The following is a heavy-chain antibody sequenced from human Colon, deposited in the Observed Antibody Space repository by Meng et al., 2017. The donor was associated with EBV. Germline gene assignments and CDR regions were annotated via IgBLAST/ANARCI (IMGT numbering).Heavy chain of an antibody. J-gene: IGHJ4*02. CDR1: GASISSNNW. Sequence: QVQLQEPGPGLVEPLGTPSLTCAVSGASISSNNWWSWVRQPPGKGLGWSGEIYHGVNTNDNPSLKNRVTISVDRSNDQFSLSLSSVTAADTAVYYCARGNAYNAPSFDYWGQGTLVTVSS. CDR2: IYHGVNT. D-gene: IGHD5-24*01. CDR3: ARGNAYNAPSFDY. V-gene: IGHV4-4*02.